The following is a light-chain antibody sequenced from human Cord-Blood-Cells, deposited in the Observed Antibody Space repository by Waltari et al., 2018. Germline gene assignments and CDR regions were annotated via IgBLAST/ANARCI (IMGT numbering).Light chain of an antibody. CDR1: SSNIGPQSD. V-gene: IGLV1-40*01. CDR2: GNS. Sequence: SVLSPPPSVSWAPEQRGTITCSTSSSNIGPQSDPHRYQQLPGTAPKLLIYGNSNRPSGVPDRFSGSKSGTSASLAITGLQAEDEADYYCQSYDSSLSGSVFGGGTKLTVL. J-gene: IGLJ3*02. CDR3: QSYDSSLSGSV.